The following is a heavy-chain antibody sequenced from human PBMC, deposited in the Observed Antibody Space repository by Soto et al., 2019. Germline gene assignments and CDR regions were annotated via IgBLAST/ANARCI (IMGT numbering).Heavy chain of an antibody. CDR2: VSGSLDSA. D-gene: IGHD3-10*01. V-gene: IGHV3-23*01. J-gene: IGHJ3*02. CDR3: AKDSGLPGDFGILLHVFDI. CDR1: GFTFRDYA. Sequence: EVQLLESGGALGQPGGSLRLSCEVSGFTFRDYAMSWVRQAPGKGLEWVSTVSGSLDSAYYSDAVKGRFTVSRDHSRNVLYLQMASLRAEDTGVYYCAKDSGLPGDFGILLHVFDIWAQGPLVTFSS.